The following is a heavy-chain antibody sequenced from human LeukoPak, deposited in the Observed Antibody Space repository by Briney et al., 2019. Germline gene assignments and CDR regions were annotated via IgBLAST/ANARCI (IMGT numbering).Heavy chain of an antibody. V-gene: IGHV3-23*01. J-gene: IGHJ4*02. CDR2: FSVSDGRT. CDR1: GFTFTNYA. CDR3: AKQHAATGGYFDY. Sequence: GGSLRLSCAASGFTFTNYAMSWVRQAPGKGLEYISTFSVSDGRTYCADSVKGRFTISRDNSKFTLYLQMNSLRAEDTAVYYCAKQHAATGGYFDYWGQGTLVTVSS. D-gene: IGHD3-10*01.